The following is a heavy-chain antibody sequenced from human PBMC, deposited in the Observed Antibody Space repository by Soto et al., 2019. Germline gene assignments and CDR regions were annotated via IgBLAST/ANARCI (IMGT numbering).Heavy chain of an antibody. CDR2: IYYSGST. D-gene: IGHD3-10*01. CDR1: GGSISSSSYY. V-gene: IGHV4-39*01. CDR3: ARPRTTCGSGSPSDAFDI. Sequence: QLQLQESGPGLVKPSETLSLTCTVSGGSISSSSYYWGWIRQPPGKGLEWIGSIYYSGSTYYNPSLKSRVTISVDTSKNQFSLKLSSVTAADTAVYYCARPRTTCGSGSPSDAFDIWGQGTMVTVSS. J-gene: IGHJ3*02.